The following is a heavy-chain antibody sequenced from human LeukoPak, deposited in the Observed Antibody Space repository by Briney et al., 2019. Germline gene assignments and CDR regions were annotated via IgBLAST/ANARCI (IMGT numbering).Heavy chain of an antibody. D-gene: IGHD6-13*01. J-gene: IGHJ1*01. CDR3: AKSDIDSSWSSAEYFQH. CDR1: GFTFDDYA. Sequence: QSGGSLRLSYAASGFTFDDYAMHWVRQAPGKGLEWVSGISWNSGSIGYADSVKGRFTISRDNAKNSLYLQMNSLRAEDTALYYCAKSDIDSSWSSAEYFQHWGQGTLVTVSS. CDR2: ISWNSGSI. V-gene: IGHV3-9*01.